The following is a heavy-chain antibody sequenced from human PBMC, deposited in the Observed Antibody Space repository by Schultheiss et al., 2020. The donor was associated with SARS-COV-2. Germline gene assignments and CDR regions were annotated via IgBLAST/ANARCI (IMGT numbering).Heavy chain of an antibody. CDR3: ARDNWNGNVDAFDI. J-gene: IGHJ3*02. CDR2: IYTSGST. V-gene: IGHV4-61*02. D-gene: IGHD1-1*01. CDR1: GGSISSGSYY. Sequence: SETLSLTCTVSGGSISSGSYYWSWIRQPAGKGLEWIGRIYTSGSTNYNPSLKSRVTISVDKSKNQFSLKLSSVTAADTAVYYCARDNWNGNVDAFDIWGQGTMVTVSS.